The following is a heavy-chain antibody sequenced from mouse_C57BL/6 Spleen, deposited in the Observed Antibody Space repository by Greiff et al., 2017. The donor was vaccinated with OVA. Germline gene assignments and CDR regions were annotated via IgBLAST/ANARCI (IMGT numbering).Heavy chain of an antibody. J-gene: IGHJ1*03. CDR1: GYSFTGYY. CDR3: ARPITTVVARNLYFDV. Sequence: VQLQQSGPELVKPGASVKISCKASGYSFTGYYMNWVKQSPEKSLEWIGEINPSTGGTTYNQKFKAKATLTVDKSSSTAYMQLKSLTSEDSAVYYCARPITTVVARNLYFDVWGTGTTVTAAS. V-gene: IGHV1-42*01. CDR2: INPSTGGT. D-gene: IGHD1-1*01.